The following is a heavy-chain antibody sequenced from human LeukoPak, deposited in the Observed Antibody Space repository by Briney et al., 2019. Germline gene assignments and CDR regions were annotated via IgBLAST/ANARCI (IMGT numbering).Heavy chain of an antibody. Sequence: SQTLSLTCTVSGGSISSGSYYWSWIRQPTGKGLEWIGRIYTSGSTNYNPSLKSRVTISVDTSKNQFSLNLSSVAAADTAVYYCARGDYCSSTSCYSDWFDPWGQGTLVTVSS. D-gene: IGHD2-2*01. CDR1: GGSISSGSYY. CDR3: ARGDYCSSTSCYSDWFDP. CDR2: IYTSGST. J-gene: IGHJ5*02. V-gene: IGHV4-61*02.